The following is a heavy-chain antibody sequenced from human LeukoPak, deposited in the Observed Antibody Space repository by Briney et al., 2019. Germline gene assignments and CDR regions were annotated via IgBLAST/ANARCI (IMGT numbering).Heavy chain of an antibody. Sequence: SSETLSLTCTVSGGSISGYYWSWIRQPPGKGLEGIGYIYYSGSTNYNPSLRGRVTISVDTSKNQFSLRLPSVTATDTAVYYCARLHSSRAEEFDPWGQGTLVTVSS. CDR2: IYYSGST. V-gene: IGHV4-59*01. CDR1: GGSISGYY. J-gene: IGHJ5*02. CDR3: ARLHSSRAEEFDP.